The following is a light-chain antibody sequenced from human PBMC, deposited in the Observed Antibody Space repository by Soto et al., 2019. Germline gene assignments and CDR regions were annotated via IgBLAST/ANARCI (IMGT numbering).Light chain of an antibody. CDR3: FSFTSSNTHV. CDR2: ETS. J-gene: IGLJ1*01. CDR1: SSDFGNYKF. V-gene: IGLV2-23*01. Sequence: QSVLTQPASVSGSPGQSVTISCTGTSSDFGNYKFVSWYQRHPGTVPKVIIYETSKRPSGVSDRFSGSKSGNTASLTIYGLQAEDEADYYCFSFTSSNTHVFGSGTKVTVL.